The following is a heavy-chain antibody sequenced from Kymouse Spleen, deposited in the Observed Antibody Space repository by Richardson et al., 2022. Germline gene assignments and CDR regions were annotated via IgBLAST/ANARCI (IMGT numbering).Heavy chain of an antibody. D-gene: IGHD1-1*01,IGHD1-20*01. V-gene: IGHV3-9*01. CDR1: GFTFDDYA. CDR2: ISWNSGSI. CDR3: AKAGTTGYYFDY. Sequence: EVQLVESGGGLVQPGRSLRLSCAASGFTFDDYAMHWVRQAPGKGLEWVSGISWNSGSIGYADSVKGRFTISRDNAKNSLYLQMNSLRAEDTALYYCAKAGTTGYYFDYWGQGTLVTVSS. J-gene: IGHJ4*02.